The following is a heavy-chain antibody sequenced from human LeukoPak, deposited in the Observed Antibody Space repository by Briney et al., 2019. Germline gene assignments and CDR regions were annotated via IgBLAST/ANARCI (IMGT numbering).Heavy chain of an antibody. CDR1: GGSFSGYY. J-gene: IGHJ6*03. D-gene: IGHD3-22*01. CDR3: ARGATYYYDSSGYYYALYYYYYMDV. Sequence: PSETLSLTCAVYGGSFSGYYWSWIRQPPGKGLEWIGEINHSGSTNYNPSLKSRVTISVDTSKNQFSLKLSSVAAADTAVYYCARGATYYYDSSGYYYALYYYYYMDVWGKGTTVTVSS. V-gene: IGHV4-34*01. CDR2: INHSGST.